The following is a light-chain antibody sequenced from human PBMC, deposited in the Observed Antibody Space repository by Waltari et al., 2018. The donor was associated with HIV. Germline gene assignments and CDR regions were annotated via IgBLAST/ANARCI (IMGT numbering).Light chain of an antibody. CDR1: SSDVGGYNS. Sequence: QSALTQPASVSGSPGQPITISRTGTSSDVGGYNSVSWYQQHPGKVPKLMIYDVSNRPSGVSNRFSGSKSGNTASLTISGLQAEDEADYYCSSYTSSSTNVFGTGTKVTVL. J-gene: IGLJ1*01. CDR2: DVS. CDR3: SSYTSSSTNV. V-gene: IGLV2-14*03.